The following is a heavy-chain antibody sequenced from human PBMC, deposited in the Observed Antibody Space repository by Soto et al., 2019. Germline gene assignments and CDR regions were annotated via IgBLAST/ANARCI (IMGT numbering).Heavy chain of an antibody. CDR3: ARVVNATAPRGWLDP. D-gene: IGHD2-15*01. J-gene: IGHJ5*02. CDR1: GYTFTGYY. Sequence: ASVKVSCKASGYTFTGYYMHWVRQAPGQGLEWMGWINPNSGGTNYAQKFQGRVTMTRDTSISTAYMELSRLRSDDTAVYYCARVVNATAPRGWLDPWGQGTLVTVYS. CDR2: INPNSGGT. V-gene: IGHV1-2*02.